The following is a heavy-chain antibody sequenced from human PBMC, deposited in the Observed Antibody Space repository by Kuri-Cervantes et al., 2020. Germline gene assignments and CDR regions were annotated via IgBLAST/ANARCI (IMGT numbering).Heavy chain of an antibody. D-gene: IGHD3-22*01. CDR3: AKVERITMVVVVITKGGFDY. CDR1: GFTFSSYG. V-gene: IGHV3-30*18. J-gene: IGHJ4*02. Sequence: GESLKISCAASGFTFSSYGMHWVRQAPGKGLEWVAVISYDGSNKYYADSVKGRFTISRDNSKNTLYLQMNSLRAEDTAVYYCAKVERITMVVVVITKGGFDYWGQGTLVTVPS. CDR2: ISYDGSNK.